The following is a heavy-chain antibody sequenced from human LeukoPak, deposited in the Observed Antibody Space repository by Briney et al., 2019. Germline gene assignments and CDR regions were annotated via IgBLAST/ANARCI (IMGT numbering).Heavy chain of an antibody. CDR1: GFTFSSYS. D-gene: IGHD2-2*01. Sequence: GGSLRLSCVASGFTFSSYSMHWVRQAPGKGLEWVSYISSSSSTIYYADSVKGRFTISRDKAKKSLYLQMNSLRAEDTAVYYCARDGGCSSTSCYSRFNWFDPWGQGTLVTVSS. CDR2: ISSSSSTI. J-gene: IGHJ5*02. CDR3: ARDGGCSSTSCYSRFNWFDP. V-gene: IGHV3-48*01.